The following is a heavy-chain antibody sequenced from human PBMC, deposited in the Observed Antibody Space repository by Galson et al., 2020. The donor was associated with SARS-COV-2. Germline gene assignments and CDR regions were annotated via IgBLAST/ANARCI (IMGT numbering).Heavy chain of an antibody. D-gene: IGHD1-20*01. CDR3: ARERGVSGTTTFYPGMDV. Sequence: GGSLRLSCAASEFTFRTYWMSWVRQAPGKGLECVANIKHDGREKFYVDSVKGRFTISRDNGKNSLYLQMNSLRAEDAAVYYCARERGVSGTTTFYPGMDVWGRGTTVTVSS. J-gene: IGHJ6*02. V-gene: IGHV3-7*03. CDR1: EFTFRTYW. CDR2: IKHDGREK.